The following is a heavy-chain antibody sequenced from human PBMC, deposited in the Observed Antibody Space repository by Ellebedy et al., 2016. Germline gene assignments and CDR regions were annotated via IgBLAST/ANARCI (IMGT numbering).Heavy chain of an antibody. CDR1: GGSVSSGGHS. J-gene: IGHJ6*02. D-gene: IGHD3-16*01. V-gene: IGHV4-30-2*01. CDR2: VYHGGST. Sequence: SETLSLTCTVSGGSVSSGGHSWTWIRQAPGKGLEWIGYVYHGGSTYFNPSLNSRVSISVDSSKNQFSLRLTSVTTADTAIYYCASAVLSNYYYYGMDIWGQGTTVIVS. CDR3: ASAVLSNYYYYGMDI.